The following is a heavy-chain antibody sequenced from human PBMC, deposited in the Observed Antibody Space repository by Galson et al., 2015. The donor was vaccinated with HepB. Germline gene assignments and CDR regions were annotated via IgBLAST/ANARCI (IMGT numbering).Heavy chain of an antibody. CDR2: ISGSGGST. V-gene: IGHV3-23*01. J-gene: IGHJ5*02. CDR1: GFTFSSEA. Sequence: SLRLSCAASGFTFSSEAMSWVRQAPEKGLEWVSTISGSGGSTYYAHSVKGRFTISRDNSKSTLYLQMNSLRAEDTAVYYCAKGGGYGFDPWGQGTLVTVSS. CDR3: AKGGGYGFDP. D-gene: IGHD5-12*01.